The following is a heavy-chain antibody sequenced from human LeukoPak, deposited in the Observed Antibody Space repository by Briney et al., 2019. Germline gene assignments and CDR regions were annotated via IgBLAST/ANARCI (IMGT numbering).Heavy chain of an antibody. CDR3: ARGPRIAVAGRRSWFDP. J-gene: IGHJ5*02. D-gene: IGHD6-19*01. V-gene: IGHV4-34*01. CDR1: GGSFSGYY. CDR2: INHSGST. Sequence: KPSDTLTLTCALYGGSFSGYYWNWLRQPPGKGLEWIGEINHSGSTSYNPSLKSRVTISVDTSKNQFSLKLSSVTAADTAVYYCARGPRIAVAGRRSWFDPWGQGTLVSVSS.